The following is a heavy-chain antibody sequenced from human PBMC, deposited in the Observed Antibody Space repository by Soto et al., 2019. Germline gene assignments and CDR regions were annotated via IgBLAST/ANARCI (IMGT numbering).Heavy chain of an antibody. D-gene: IGHD2-2*01. CDR2: ISSSSSTI. CDR1: GFTFSSYS. V-gene: IGHV3-48*02. Sequence: GGSLRLSCAASGFTFSSYSMNWVRQAPGKGLEWVSYISSSSSTIYYADSVKGRFTISRDNAKNSLYLQMNSLRDEDTAVYYCARESGYCSSTSCYVTGDYYYYGMDVWGQGTTVTVSS. CDR3: ARESGYCSSTSCYVTGDYYYYGMDV. J-gene: IGHJ6*02.